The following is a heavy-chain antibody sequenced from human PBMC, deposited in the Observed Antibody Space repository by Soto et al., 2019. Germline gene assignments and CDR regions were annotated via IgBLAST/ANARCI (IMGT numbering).Heavy chain of an antibody. CDR1: GGSISKNY. CDR2: IYDSVST. CDR3: AKAARYSSGWRCPEFDP. J-gene: IGHJ5*02. V-gene: IGHV4-59*01. Sequence: ASETLSLTCTVSGGSISKNYWTWIRQPPGKGLEYIGYIYDSVSTNYYPSFKSRVVISVDTSKNQFSLNLRSATAADTAVYYCAKAARYSSGWRCPEFDPWGQGTLVTVSS. D-gene: IGHD6-19*01.